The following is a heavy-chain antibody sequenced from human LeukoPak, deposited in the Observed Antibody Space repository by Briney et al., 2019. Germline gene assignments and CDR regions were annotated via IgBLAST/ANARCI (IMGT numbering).Heavy chain of an antibody. V-gene: IGHV3-33*01. CDR3: ARDRAAADLDY. D-gene: IGHD6-13*01. CDR2: IWYDGSNK. J-gene: IGHJ4*02. Sequence: SCKASGYTFTGYYMHWVRQAPGKGLEWVAVIWYDGSNKFYADSVKGRFTISRDNSKNTLYLQMNSLRAEDTAVYYCARDRAAADLDYWGQGTLVTVSS. CDR1: GYTFTGYY.